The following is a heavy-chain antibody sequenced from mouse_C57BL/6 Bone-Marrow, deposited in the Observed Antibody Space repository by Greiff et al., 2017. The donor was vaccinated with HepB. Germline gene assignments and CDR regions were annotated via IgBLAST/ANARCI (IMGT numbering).Heavy chain of an antibody. CDR3: ARITTVVVHWYFDV. V-gene: IGHV1-81*01. D-gene: IGHD1-1*01. CDR2: IYPRSGNT. J-gene: IGHJ1*03. CDR1: GYTFTSYG. Sequence: VQLVESGAELARPGASVKLSCKASGYTFTSYGISWVKQRTGQGLEWIGEIYPRSGNTYYNEKFKGKATLTADKSSSTAYMELRSLTSEDSAVYFCARITTVVVHWYFDVWGTGTTVTVSS.